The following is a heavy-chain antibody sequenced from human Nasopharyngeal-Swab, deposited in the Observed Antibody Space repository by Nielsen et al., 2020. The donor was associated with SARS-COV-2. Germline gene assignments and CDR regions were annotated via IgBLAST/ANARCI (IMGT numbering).Heavy chain of an antibody. CDR2: IDPSDSYT. CDR3: ASPYYDFWSGPGAYYYGMDV. D-gene: IGHD3-3*01. J-gene: IGHJ6*02. CDR1: GYSFTSYW. Sequence: GGSLRLSCKGSGYSFTSYWISWVRQMPGKGLEWMGRIDPSDSYTNYSPSFQGHVTISADKSISTAYLQWSSLKASDTAMYYCASPYYDFWSGPGAYYYGMDVWGQGTTVTVS. V-gene: IGHV5-10-1*01.